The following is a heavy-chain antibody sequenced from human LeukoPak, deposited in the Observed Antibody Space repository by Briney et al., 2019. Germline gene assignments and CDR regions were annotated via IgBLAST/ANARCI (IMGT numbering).Heavy chain of an antibody. CDR3: ARREGRSASPFFFDS. J-gene: IGHJ4*02. V-gene: IGHV1-18*01. D-gene: IGHD6-6*01. CDR2: ISYYNGHT. Sequence: AASVTVSFKASGYSFTKYGLNWVRQAPGQGLQWMGWISYYNGHTHYAQNFQGRVTMTTDTSTNTAYMELRGLRSDDTAIYYCARREGRSASPFFFDSWGQGTLVTVSS. CDR1: GYSFTKYG.